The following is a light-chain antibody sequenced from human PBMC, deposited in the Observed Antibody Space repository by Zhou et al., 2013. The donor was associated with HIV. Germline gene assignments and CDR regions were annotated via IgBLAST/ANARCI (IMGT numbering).Light chain of an antibody. Sequence: DIQMTQSPSSLSASVGDRVTITCRARQGISNSLAWYQQKPGKAPKLLLYTASRLQSGVPSRFSGSGSGTDYTLTINSLQPEDFATYYCQQSYSTPLTFGGGTKVEIK. CDR1: QGISNS. V-gene: IGKV1-NL1*01. J-gene: IGKJ4*01. CDR3: QQSYSTPLT. CDR2: TAS.